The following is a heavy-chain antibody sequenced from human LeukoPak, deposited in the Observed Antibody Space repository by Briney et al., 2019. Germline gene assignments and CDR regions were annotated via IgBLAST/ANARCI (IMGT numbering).Heavy chain of an antibody. CDR3: AKDSRSSGWYVSAPYLQH. J-gene: IGHJ1*01. CDR1: GFTFDDYA. V-gene: IGHV3-9*01. Sequence: GGSLRLSCAASGFTFDDYAMHWVRQAPGKGLEWVSGISWNSGSIGYADSVKGRFTISRDNAKNSLYLQMNSLRAEDTALYYCAKDSRSSGWYVSAPYLQHWGQGTLVTVSS. D-gene: IGHD6-19*01. CDR2: ISWNSGSI.